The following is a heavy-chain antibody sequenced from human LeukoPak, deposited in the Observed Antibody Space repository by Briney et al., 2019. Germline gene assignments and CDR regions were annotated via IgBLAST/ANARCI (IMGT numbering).Heavy chain of an antibody. CDR2: INPNSGGT. Sequence: ASVKVSCKAYGYRSRDHYIHWVRQAPGQGLEYLGWINPNSGGTNYAQKFQGRVTLTRDTSIDTAYIRLHSLTSDDTAVYYCARGYFGDYVLDTWGQGALITVSS. J-gene: IGHJ5*02. CDR3: ARGYFGDYVLDT. V-gene: IGHV1-2*02. CDR1: GYRSRDHY. D-gene: IGHD4-17*01.